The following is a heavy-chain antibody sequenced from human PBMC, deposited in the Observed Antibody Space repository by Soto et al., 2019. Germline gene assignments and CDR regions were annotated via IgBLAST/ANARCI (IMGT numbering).Heavy chain of an antibody. V-gene: IGHV4-39*01. D-gene: IGHD3-3*02. Sequence: SATLSLTAPFSAYSIMSSYFFLGGDRPPPGKGLEWIGSIFYLGSSYYNPSLKSRVTMSVDTSKNQFSLRLRSVTAADTALYFCARHSLALRKNNWFDPWGQGIMVTVSS. CDR1: AYSIMSSYFF. CDR3: ARHSLALRKNNWFDP. J-gene: IGHJ5*02. CDR2: IFYLGSS.